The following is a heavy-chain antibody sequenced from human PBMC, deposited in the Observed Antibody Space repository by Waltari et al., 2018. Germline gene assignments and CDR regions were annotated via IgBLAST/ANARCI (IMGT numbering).Heavy chain of an antibody. D-gene: IGHD3-16*02. Sequence: QVQLQQWGAGLLKPSETLSLTCAVYDGSFSGYYWSWLRQPPGKGLEWIGEINHSGSTNYNPSLKSRVTISVDTSKNQFSLKLTSVTAADTAMYYCAREKGHYVWGSYLRYFDLWGRGTLVTVSS. CDR2: INHSGST. V-gene: IGHV4-34*01. CDR3: AREKGHYVWGSYLRYFDL. CDR1: DGSFSGYY. J-gene: IGHJ2*01.